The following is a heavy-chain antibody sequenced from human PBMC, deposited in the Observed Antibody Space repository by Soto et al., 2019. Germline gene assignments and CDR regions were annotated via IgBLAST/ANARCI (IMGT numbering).Heavy chain of an antibody. CDR3: ATFPNYSGG. J-gene: IGHJ4*02. V-gene: IGHV3-21*06. Sequence: EVQLVESGGGLVKPGGSLRLSCAASGFTFSTHSMNWVRQAPGKGPEWVSCINDKSNYIFYADSVKGRFNISTDNAKNSLYLQLNSLRDDDTAVYYCATFPNYSGGWGQGTLVTVSA. CDR2: INDKSNYI. CDR1: GFTFSTHS.